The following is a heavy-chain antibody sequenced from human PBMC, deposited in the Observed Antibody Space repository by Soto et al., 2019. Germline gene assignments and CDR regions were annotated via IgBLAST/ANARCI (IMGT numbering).Heavy chain of an antibody. D-gene: IGHD6-25*01. CDR1: GFTFSSYD. V-gene: IGHV3-13*01. CDR3: ARALYSSGGDYYYMDV. J-gene: IGHJ6*03. Sequence: SLRLSCAASGFTFSSYDMHWVRQATGKGLEWVSAIGTAGDTYYPGSVKGRFTISRENAKNSLYLQMNSLRAGDTAVYYCARALYSSGGDYYYMDVWGKGTTVTVSS. CDR2: IGTAGDT.